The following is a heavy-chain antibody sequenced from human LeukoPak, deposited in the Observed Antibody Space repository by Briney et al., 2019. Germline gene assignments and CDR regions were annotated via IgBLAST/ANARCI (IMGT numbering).Heavy chain of an antibody. V-gene: IGHV3-48*03. J-gene: IGHJ4*02. CDR1: GFSFSSYE. Sequence: GGSLRLSCAASGFSFSSYEMNWVRQAPGKGLEWGSHISSDGHVGTYVDSVRGRFTMSRDNAKNFLFLQMNGLRAEDTAVYYCARDTLNGPFVISLDYWGQGALVTVSS. CDR3: ARDTLNGPFVISLDY. CDR2: ISSDGHVG. D-gene: IGHD3-9*01.